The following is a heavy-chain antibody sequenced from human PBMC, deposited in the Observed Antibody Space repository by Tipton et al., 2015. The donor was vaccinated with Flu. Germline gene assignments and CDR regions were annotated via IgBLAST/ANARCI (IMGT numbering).Heavy chain of an antibody. CDR1: GFKFSTYW. Sequence: AVSGFKFSTYWMSWVRQAPGRGLECVANIKVGGSEKYYVDSVKGRFTISRDDAKSSLSLQMNSLRAEDTAVYYCARGNSGFNWYLDLWGRGTLVTVSS. V-gene: IGHV3-7*01. J-gene: IGHJ2*01. CDR3: ARGNSGFNWYLDL. CDR2: IKVGGSEK. D-gene: IGHD6-19*01.